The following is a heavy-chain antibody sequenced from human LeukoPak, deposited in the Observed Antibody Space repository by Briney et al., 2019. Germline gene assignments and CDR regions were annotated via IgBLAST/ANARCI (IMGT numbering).Heavy chain of an antibody. V-gene: IGHV1-2*02. CDR3: ARGTMVRGVILGKIEYYFDY. CDR1: GYTFTGYY. Sequence: ASVKVSCKASGYTFTGYYMHWVRQAPGQGLEWMGWINPNSGGTNYAQKFQGRVTMTRDTSISTAYMELSRLRSDDTAVYYCARGTMVRGVILGKIEYYFDYWGQGTLVTVSS. J-gene: IGHJ4*02. D-gene: IGHD3-10*01. CDR2: INPNSGGT.